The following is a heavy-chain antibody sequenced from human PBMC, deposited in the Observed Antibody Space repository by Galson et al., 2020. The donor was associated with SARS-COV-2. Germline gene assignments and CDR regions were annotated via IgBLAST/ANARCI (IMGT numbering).Heavy chain of an antibody. J-gene: IGHJ3*02. CDR2: IGPSGSTR. CDR3: ARADLWSGSGGDAFDI. V-gene: IGHV3-48*03. D-gene: IGHD3-3*01. CDR1: GFTFSSYD. Sequence: GGSLRLSCVASGFTFSSYDMNWVRQAPGKGLEWMSFIGPSGSTRYYAGSVMGRFTISRDNVKNSLYLQMNSLRAEDTAVYYCARADLWSGSGGDAFDIRGQGTMVTVSS.